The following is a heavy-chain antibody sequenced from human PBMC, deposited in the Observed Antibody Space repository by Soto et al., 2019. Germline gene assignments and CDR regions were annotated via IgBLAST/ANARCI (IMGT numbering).Heavy chain of an antibody. CDR2: VSASGST. CDR3: ARGGSTHYYYGLDV. V-gene: IGHV4-59*10. Sequence: TLSLTCAVSGGSISGFFWTWVRQPPGMPLEGLGHVSASGSTVYNPSLQSRLTLSLDVSKNRFSLELTSVTAADTATYFCARGGSTHYYYGLDVWGQGTTVTVSS. CDR1: GGSISGFF. D-gene: IGHD1-1*01. J-gene: IGHJ6*02.